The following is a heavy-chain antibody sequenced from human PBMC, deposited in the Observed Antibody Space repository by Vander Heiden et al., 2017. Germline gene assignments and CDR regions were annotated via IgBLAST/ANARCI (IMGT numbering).Heavy chain of an antibody. CDR2: FSYSGTT. V-gene: IGHV4-39*02. Sequence: QLHLQESGPGLVKPSETLSLTCSVSGVAISSSTHHWGWIRQAPVKGLEWIGSFSYSGTTFYNPSLKSRVTISVDTSKNQFSLKLNSVTAADTAVYYCARDNYGYDYFDYWGQGTLVTVSS. D-gene: IGHD5-18*01. CDR1: GVAISSSTHH. J-gene: IGHJ4*02. CDR3: ARDNYGYDYFDY.